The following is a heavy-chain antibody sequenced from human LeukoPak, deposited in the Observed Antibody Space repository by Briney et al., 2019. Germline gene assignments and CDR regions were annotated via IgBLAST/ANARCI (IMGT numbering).Heavy chain of an antibody. CDR3: ASNYYGSGGFDY. CDR1: GFTLDDYA. Sequence: GGSLRLSCAASGFTLDDYAMHWVLQAPGKGLEWVSGISWNSGSIGYADSVKGRFTISRDNAKNSLYLQMNSLRAEDTALYYCASNYYGSGGFDYWGQGTLVTVSS. V-gene: IGHV3-9*01. J-gene: IGHJ4*02. D-gene: IGHD3-10*01. CDR2: ISWNSGSI.